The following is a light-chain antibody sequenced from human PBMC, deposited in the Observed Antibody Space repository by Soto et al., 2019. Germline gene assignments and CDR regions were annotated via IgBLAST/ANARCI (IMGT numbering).Light chain of an antibody. CDR1: QSVSSN. Sequence: EIVMTQSPATLSVSPGERATLSCRASQSVSSNLAWYQQKPGQAPMLLIYGASTRATGIPARFSGSGSGTEFTLTNTSLQSEDFAVYYCQQYNNWPPYTFGQGTKLEIK. CDR3: QQYNNWPPYT. J-gene: IGKJ2*01. V-gene: IGKV3-15*01. CDR2: GAS.